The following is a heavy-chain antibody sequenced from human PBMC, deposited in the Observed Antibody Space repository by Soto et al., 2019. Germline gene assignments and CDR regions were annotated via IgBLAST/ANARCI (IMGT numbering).Heavy chain of an antibody. Sequence: PGLSLRLSCAASGFTFNNYAMNWVLQAPGKGLEWVSGISGSSVSTYYADSVKGRFTISRDNAKNSLYLQMSSLRDEDTAVYYCARGDNWNRYGMDVWGQGTTVTVSS. CDR1: GFTFNNYA. V-gene: IGHV3-23*01. CDR3: ARGDNWNRYGMDV. J-gene: IGHJ6*02. CDR2: ISGSSVST. D-gene: IGHD1-20*01.